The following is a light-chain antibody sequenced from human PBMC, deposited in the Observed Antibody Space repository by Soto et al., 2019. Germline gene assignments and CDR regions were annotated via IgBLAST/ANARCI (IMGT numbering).Light chain of an antibody. CDR3: QQYVSSPFT. Sequence: EIVLTQFPGTLSLSPGEGATLSCRASQSVGSSYLTWYQQKPGQAPRLLIYDVSSRATGIPDRFSGSGSGTDFTLTISRLEPEDCAVYYCQQYVSSPFTFGPGTKVDIK. CDR2: DVS. J-gene: IGKJ3*01. CDR1: QSVGSSY. V-gene: IGKV3-20*01.